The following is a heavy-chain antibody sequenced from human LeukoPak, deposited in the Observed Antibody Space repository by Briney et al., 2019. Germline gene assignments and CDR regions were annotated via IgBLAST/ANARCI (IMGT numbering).Heavy chain of an antibody. Sequence: GGSLRLSCEASGFTLSSYWMSWVRQAAGRGLEWVAYIKLDGSEKYYVDSVKGRFTISRDNAKNALYLQMNSLRAEHTAVYYGARAGSTGGGRIPPLDYDYYMDVWGKGTTVTVSS. J-gene: IGHJ6*03. V-gene: IGHV3-7*01. D-gene: IGHD2-15*01. CDR1: GFTLSSYW. CDR2: IKLDGSEK. CDR3: ARAGSTGGGRIPPLDYDYYMDV.